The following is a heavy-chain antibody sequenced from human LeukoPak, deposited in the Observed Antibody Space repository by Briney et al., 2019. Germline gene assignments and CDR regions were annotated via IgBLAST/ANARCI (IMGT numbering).Heavy chain of an antibody. Sequence: ASVKVSCKASGYTFTGYYMHLVRQAPGQGLEWMGRINPNSGGTNYVQKLQGRVTITRDTSISTAYMELSRLGSDDTAVYYCARGSWGNDYWGQGTLVTVSS. V-gene: IGHV1-2*06. CDR2: INPNSGGT. J-gene: IGHJ4*02. CDR1: GYTFTGYY. D-gene: IGHD7-27*01. CDR3: ARGSWGNDY.